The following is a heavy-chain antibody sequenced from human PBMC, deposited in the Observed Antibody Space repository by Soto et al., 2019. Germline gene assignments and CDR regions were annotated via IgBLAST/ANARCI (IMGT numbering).Heavy chain of an antibody. CDR3: ARCPPDYGDKPEWLDY. CDR2: INAGNGNT. D-gene: IGHD4-17*01. J-gene: IGHJ4*02. Sequence: QVQLVQSGAEVKKPGASVKVSCKASGYTFTSYAMHWVRQAPGQRLEWMGWINAGNGNTKYSQKFQGRVTITRDTSASTAYMELSSLRSEDTAVYYGARCPPDYGDKPEWLDYWGQGTLVTVSS. V-gene: IGHV1-3*01. CDR1: GYTFTSYA.